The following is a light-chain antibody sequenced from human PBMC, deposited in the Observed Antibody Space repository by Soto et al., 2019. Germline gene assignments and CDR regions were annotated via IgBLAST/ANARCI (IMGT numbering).Light chain of an antibody. J-gene: IGLJ1*01. V-gene: IGLV2-8*01. CDR1: SSDVGGYNY. CDR3: SSYAGSNNLRYV. CDR2: EVS. Sequence: QSVLTQPPSASGSPGQSVTISCTGTSSDVGGYNYVSWYQQHPGKAPKLMICEVSKRPSGVPDRFSGSKSGNTASLTVSGLQAEDEADYYCSSYAGSNNLRYVFGTGTKVTVL.